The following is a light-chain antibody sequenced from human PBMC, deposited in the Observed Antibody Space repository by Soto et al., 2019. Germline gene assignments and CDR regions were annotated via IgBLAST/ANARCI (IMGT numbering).Light chain of an antibody. CDR1: QSISDT. J-gene: IGKJ1*01. CDR2: DAS. Sequence: EIVMTQSPATLSVSPGGRATLSCRASQSISDTLAWYQQKPGQAPRLLIYDASTRPTGIPARFSGSGSGTEFTLTISSLQSEDFAVYYCQQYDNWPLTFGQGTKVDIK. V-gene: IGKV3-15*01. CDR3: QQYDNWPLT.